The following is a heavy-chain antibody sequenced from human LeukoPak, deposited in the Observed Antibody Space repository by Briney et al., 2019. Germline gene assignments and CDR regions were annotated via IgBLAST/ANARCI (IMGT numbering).Heavy chain of an antibody. D-gene: IGHD3-16*01. Sequence: PGGSLRLSCAVSGFTFSSYAMSWVRQAPGKGLEWVSAISGSGGSTNYADSVKGRFTISRDNSKNTLFLQMNSLRAEDTAVYYCAKGGRGLKWFDPWGQGTLVTVSS. V-gene: IGHV3-23*01. CDR1: GFTFSSYA. CDR3: AKGGRGLKWFDP. CDR2: ISGSGGST. J-gene: IGHJ5*02.